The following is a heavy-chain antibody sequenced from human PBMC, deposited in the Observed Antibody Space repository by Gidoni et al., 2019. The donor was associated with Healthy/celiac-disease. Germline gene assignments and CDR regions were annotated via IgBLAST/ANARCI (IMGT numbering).Heavy chain of an antibody. Sequence: QVQLVESGGGVVQPGRSLRLSCAVSGFTFSSDGLHWVIKAPGKWLAWVAVIWYDGSNKYYADSVTGRFTISRDHSQNSLYLQMNSLRAEDTAVYYCARQGSSGWPNIWFDPWGQVTLVTVSS. CDR2: IWYDGSNK. J-gene: IGHJ5*02. D-gene: IGHD6-19*01. V-gene: IGHV3-33*01. CDR3: ARQGSSGWPNIWFDP. CDR1: GFTFSSDG.